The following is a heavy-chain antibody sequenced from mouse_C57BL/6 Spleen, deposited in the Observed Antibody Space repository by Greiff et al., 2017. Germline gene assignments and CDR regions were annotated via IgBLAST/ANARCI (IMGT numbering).Heavy chain of an antibody. CDR1: GYTFTDYE. CDR2: IDPETGGT. V-gene: IGHV1-15*01. Sequence: VQLQQSGAELVRPGASVTLSCKASGYTFTDYEMHWVKQTPVHGLEWIGAIDPETGGTAYNQKFQGKAILTADKSSSTAYMKLRSLTSEDSAVSYCASWYYGYWGQGTTLTVAS. J-gene: IGHJ2*01. D-gene: IGHD1-1*01. CDR3: ASWYYGY.